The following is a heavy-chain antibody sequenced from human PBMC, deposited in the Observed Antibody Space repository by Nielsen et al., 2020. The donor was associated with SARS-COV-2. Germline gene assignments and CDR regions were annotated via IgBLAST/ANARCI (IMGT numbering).Heavy chain of an antibody. CDR1: GFTISSSF. V-gene: IGHV3-66*01. Sequence: GSLKISCGASGFTISSSFMSWVRQAAGKGLDWVSVIYTDGSTSHADSVKGRFTISRDNSKNTLYLQMNSLRAEDTAVYYCAREGRKLPLDYWGQGTLVTVSS. J-gene: IGHJ4*02. CDR2: IYTDGST. D-gene: IGHD5-24*01. CDR3: AREGRKLPLDY.